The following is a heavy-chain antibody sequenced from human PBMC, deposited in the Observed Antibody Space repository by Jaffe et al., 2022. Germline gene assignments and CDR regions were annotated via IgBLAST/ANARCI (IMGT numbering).Heavy chain of an antibody. CDR2: IYDSGSA. D-gene: IGHD3-10*01. V-gene: IGHV4-38-2*01. CDR3: ATHFRYTIWYNWFDP. J-gene: IGHJ5*02. CDR1: GYSISSGYY. Sequence: QVQLQESGPGLVKPSETLSLTCDVSGYSISSGYYGGWIRQPPGKGLEWIGSIYDSGSAYYNPSLKSRVTISVDTSKNQFSLQMKSVTAADTAVYYCATHFRYTIWYNWFDPWGLGTLVTVSS.